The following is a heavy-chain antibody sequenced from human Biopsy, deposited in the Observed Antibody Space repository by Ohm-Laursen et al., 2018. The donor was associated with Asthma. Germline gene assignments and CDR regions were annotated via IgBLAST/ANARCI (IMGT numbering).Heavy chain of an antibody. V-gene: IGHV4-30-4*01. J-gene: IGHJ5*02. Sequence: TLPLTCIVSGASIKTDDHYWSWLRRPPGKGLEWFGFIHYSGSTSYNPSLKGGVTISVDTSKNQFSLKLSSVTAADTAVYYCARASVAASSNWFDPWGQGTLVTVSS. CDR3: ARASVAASSNWFDP. CDR1: GASIKTDDHY. CDR2: IHYSGST. D-gene: IGHD6-19*01.